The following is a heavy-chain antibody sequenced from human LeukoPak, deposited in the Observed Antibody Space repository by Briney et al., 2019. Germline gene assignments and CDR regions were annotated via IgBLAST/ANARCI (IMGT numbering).Heavy chain of an antibody. D-gene: IGHD1-20*01. Sequence: SQTLSLTCAISGDSVSGNSTAYNWIRQSPSRGLEWLGRTYYRSKWYNDYAVSVKSRIIINPDTSKNQLSLQLKSVTPEDTAVYYCARLNWRRKAFDVWGQGTMVTVSS. CDR1: GDSVSGNSTA. CDR3: ARLNWRRKAFDV. CDR2: TYYRSKWYN. V-gene: IGHV6-1*01. J-gene: IGHJ3*01.